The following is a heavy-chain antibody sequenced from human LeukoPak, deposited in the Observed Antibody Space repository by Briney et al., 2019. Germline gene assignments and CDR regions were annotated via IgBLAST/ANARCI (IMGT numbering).Heavy chain of an antibody. CDR1: GSTFSSNW. CDR2: IKQDGSEK. V-gene: IGHV3-7*01. Sequence: GGSLRLSCAASGSTFSSNWMTWVRQAPGKGLEWVANIKQDGSEKYYVDSVKGRFTISRDNAKNSLYLQMNSLRAEDTAMYYCARDAFSRISIFGVVSDAFDIWGQGTMVTVSS. D-gene: IGHD3-3*01. CDR3: ARDAFSRISIFGVVSDAFDI. J-gene: IGHJ3*02.